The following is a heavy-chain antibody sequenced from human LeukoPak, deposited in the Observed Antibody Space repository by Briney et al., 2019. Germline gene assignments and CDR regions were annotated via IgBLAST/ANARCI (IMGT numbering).Heavy chain of an antibody. J-gene: IGHJ4*02. CDR1: GFTFSNYA. D-gene: IGHD2-2*01. CDR2: VSYDGGNE. V-gene: IGHV3-30*04. Sequence: GGSLRLSCAASGFTFSNYAMHWVRQAPGKGLQWVTVVSYDGGNEYYADSVKGRFTISRDNSKNALYLQMNSLRTEGTAVYYCAREFCSSTSCYAADYWGQGTLVTVSS. CDR3: AREFCSSTSCYAADY.